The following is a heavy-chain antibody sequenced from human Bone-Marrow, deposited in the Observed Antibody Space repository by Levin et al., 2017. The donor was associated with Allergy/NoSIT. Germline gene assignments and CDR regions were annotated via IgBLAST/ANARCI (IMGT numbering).Heavy chain of an antibody. CDR2: ISGSGGST. V-gene: IGHV3-23*01. Sequence: PGGSLRLSCAASGFTFSSYAMSWVRQAPGKGLEWVSTISGSGGSTYYTDSVKGRFTISRSNSKNALYLQMNSLRAEDTAVYYCAKGALRYGDYEYWGQGTLVIVSS. D-gene: IGHD4-17*01. CDR1: GFTFSSYA. CDR3: AKGALRYGDYEY. J-gene: IGHJ4*02.